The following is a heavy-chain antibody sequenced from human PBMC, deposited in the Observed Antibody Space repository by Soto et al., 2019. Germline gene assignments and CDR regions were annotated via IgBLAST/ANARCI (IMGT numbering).Heavy chain of an antibody. CDR2: IIPILGIA. D-gene: IGHD3-9*01. Sequence: QVQLVQSGAAVKKPGSSVKVSCKASGGTFSSYTISWVRQAPGQGLEWMGRIIPILGIANYAQKFQGRVTITADKSTSTAYMELSSLRSEDTAVYYCARGGNDILTGYRFDYWGQGTLVTVSS. CDR1: GGTFSSYT. CDR3: ARGGNDILTGYRFDY. J-gene: IGHJ4*02. V-gene: IGHV1-69*02.